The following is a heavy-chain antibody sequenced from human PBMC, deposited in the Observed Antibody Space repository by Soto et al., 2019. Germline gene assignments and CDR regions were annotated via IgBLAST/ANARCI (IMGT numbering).Heavy chain of an antibody. Sequence: QVQLQESGPGLVKPSETLSLTCTVSGGSVSSGSYYWSWLRQPPGKGLEWIGYIYYSGSTNYNPSLKSRVTISVDTSKNQFSLKLSSVTAADTAVYYCARESGDYDILTGYYPGYFDYWGQGTLVTVSS. CDR2: IYYSGST. V-gene: IGHV4-61*01. CDR3: ARESGDYDILTGYYPGYFDY. CDR1: GGSVSSGSYY. J-gene: IGHJ4*02. D-gene: IGHD3-9*01.